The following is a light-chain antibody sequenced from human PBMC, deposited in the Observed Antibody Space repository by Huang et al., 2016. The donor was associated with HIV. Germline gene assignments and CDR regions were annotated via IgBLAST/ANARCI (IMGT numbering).Light chain of an antibody. CDR3: QQYNKWPPEYT. CDR1: QSVNTN. J-gene: IGKJ2*01. CDR2: AAS. V-gene: IGKV3-15*01. Sequence: VMMSQSPATLAASPGERVTLSCGASQSVNTNLAWYQQKPGQPPRLRIYAASTRATGVPARFAGRGAGTEFNPNIDRLQSDDFAVYYCQQYNKWPPEYTFGQGTRLEIK.